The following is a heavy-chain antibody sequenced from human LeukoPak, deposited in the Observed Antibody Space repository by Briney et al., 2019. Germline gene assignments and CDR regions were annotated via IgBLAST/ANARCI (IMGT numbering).Heavy chain of an antibody. CDR2: ISGSGDST. J-gene: IGHJ4*02. V-gene: IGHV3-23*01. CDR3: AKGVVVVAAKYYFDY. D-gene: IGHD2-15*01. Sequence: PGGSLRLSCAASGFTFSSYAMSWVRQAPGKGLEWVSAISGSGDSTYYADPVKGRFTISRDNSKNTLYLQMNSLRAEDTAVYYCAKGVVVVAAKYYFDYWGQGTLVTVSS. CDR1: GFTFSSYA.